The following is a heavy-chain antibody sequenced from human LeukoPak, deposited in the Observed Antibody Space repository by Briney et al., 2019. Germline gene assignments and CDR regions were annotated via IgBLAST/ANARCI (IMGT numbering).Heavy chain of an antibody. V-gene: IGHV4-34*01. CDR3: ARLLPYYHGSGSYYTSWFDP. Sequence: SETLSLTCAVYGGSFSGYYWSWIRQPPGKGLEWIGEINHSGSTNYNPSLKSRVTISVDTSKNQFSLKLSSVTAADTAVYYCARLLPYYHGSGSYYTSWFDPWGQGTLVTVSS. CDR1: GGSFSGYY. D-gene: IGHD3-10*01. CDR2: INHSGST. J-gene: IGHJ5*02.